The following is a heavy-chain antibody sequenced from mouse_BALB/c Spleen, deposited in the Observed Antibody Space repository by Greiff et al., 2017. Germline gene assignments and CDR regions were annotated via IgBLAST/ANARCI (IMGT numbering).Heavy chain of an antibody. CDR3: ARGTMITTGDY. D-gene: IGHD2-4*01. CDR2: IYPGDGDT. CDR1: GYTFTSYW. V-gene: IGHV1-87*01. J-gene: IGHJ2*01. Sequence: VQLVESGAELARPGASVKLSCKASGYTFTSYWMQWVKQRPGQGLEWIGAIYPGDGDTRYTQKFKGKATLTADKSSSTAYMQLSSLASEDSAVYYCARGTMITTGDYWGQGTTLTVSS.